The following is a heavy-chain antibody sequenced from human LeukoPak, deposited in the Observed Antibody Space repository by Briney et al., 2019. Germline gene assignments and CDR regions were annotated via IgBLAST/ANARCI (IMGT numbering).Heavy chain of an antibody. J-gene: IGHJ2*01. V-gene: IGHV3-74*01. CDR2: INGDGSTT. Sequence: GGSLRLSCAASGFTFSSYWMHWVRQAPGKGLVWVSRINGDGSTTTYADSVTGRFTISRDNAKNTQYLQMNRLGAEDTAVYCCARVSIGAWYFDLWGRGTLVTVSS. CDR3: ARVSIGAWYFDL. CDR1: GFTFSSYW. D-gene: IGHD3-16*01.